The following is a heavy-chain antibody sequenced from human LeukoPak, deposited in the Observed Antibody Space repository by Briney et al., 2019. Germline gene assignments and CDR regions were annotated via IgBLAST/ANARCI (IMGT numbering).Heavy chain of an antibody. D-gene: IGHD2-15*01. J-gene: IGHJ3*02. Sequence: GESLETSCKGSGYSFTSYWIGWVRPMPGKGLEWMGIIYTGDSDTRYSPSFHGQVNISADKSIGTAYLQWSSLKVSDTAMYYYASTRYCSGGSCYSPGSAFDIWGQGTMVTVSS. V-gene: IGHV5-51*01. CDR2: IYTGDSDT. CDR3: ASTRYCSGGSCYSPGSAFDI. CDR1: GYSFTSYW.